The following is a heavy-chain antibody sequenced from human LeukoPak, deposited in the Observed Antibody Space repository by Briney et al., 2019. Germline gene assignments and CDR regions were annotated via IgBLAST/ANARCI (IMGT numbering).Heavy chain of an antibody. CDR3: AIPPSSIAARSAFDI. J-gene: IGHJ3*02. CDR2: INPSGGST. Sequence: ASVKVSCKASGYTFTSYYMHWVRQAPGQGLEWMGIINPSGGSTSYAQKFQGRVTMTRDTSTSTVYMELSSLRSEDTAVYCCAIPPSSIAARSAFDIWGQGTMVTVSS. CDR1: GYTFTSYY. V-gene: IGHV1-46*01. D-gene: IGHD6-6*01.